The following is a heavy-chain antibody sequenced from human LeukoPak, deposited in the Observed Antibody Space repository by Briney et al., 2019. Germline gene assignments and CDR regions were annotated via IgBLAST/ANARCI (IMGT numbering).Heavy chain of an antibody. Sequence: GGSLRLSCAASGFTFSSYGISWVRQAPGKGLEWAAFIRNDGRNKYYTDSVKGRFTISRDNSKNTLYLQMNSLRAEDTAVYYCAKDLNYGDLLDYWGQGTLVTVSS. J-gene: IGHJ4*02. V-gene: IGHV3-30*02. CDR1: GFTFSSYG. CDR3: AKDLNYGDLLDY. D-gene: IGHD4-17*01. CDR2: IRNDGRNK.